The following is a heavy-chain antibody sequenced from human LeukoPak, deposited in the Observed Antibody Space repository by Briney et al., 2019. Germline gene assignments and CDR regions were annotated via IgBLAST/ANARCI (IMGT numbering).Heavy chain of an antibody. CDR2: IYYSGST. D-gene: IGHD6-13*01. CDR1: GGSISSSSYY. V-gene: IGHV4-39*07. J-gene: IGHJ4*02. Sequence: PSETLSLTCTVSGGSISSSSYYWGWIRQPPGKGLEWIGSIYYSGSTNYNPSLKSRVTISVDTSKNQFSLKLSSVTAADTAVYYCARALAAAGTVDYWGQGTLVTVSS. CDR3: ARALAAAGTVDY.